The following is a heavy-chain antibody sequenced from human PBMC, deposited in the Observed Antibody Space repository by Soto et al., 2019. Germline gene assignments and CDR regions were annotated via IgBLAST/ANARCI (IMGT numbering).Heavy chain of an antibody. Sequence: QGQLVQSGAEVKKPGASVKVSCKASGYTFTSYGISWVRQAPGQGVEWMGWISAYNGNTNYAQKLQGRVTMTTDTSTSPAYMELRSLRSDDTAVDYCARDSYCSSTSCYYFDYWGQGTLVTVSS. J-gene: IGHJ4*02. V-gene: IGHV1-18*01. CDR3: ARDSYCSSTSCYYFDY. CDR1: GYTFTSYG. CDR2: ISAYNGNT. D-gene: IGHD2-2*01.